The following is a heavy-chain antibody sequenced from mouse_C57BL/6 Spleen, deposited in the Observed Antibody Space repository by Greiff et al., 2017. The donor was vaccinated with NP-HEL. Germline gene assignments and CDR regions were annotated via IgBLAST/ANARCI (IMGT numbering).Heavy chain of an antibody. Sequence: VQLQQSGPELVKPGASVKMSCKASGYTFTDYNMHWVKQSHGKSLEWIGYINPNNGGTSYNQKFKGKATLTVNKSSSTAYMELRSLTSEDSAVYYCARSFYYDYDGAFAYWGQGTLVTVSA. V-gene: IGHV1-22*01. CDR3: ARSFYYDYDGAFAY. J-gene: IGHJ3*01. CDR2: INPNNGGT. D-gene: IGHD2-4*01. CDR1: GYTFTDYN.